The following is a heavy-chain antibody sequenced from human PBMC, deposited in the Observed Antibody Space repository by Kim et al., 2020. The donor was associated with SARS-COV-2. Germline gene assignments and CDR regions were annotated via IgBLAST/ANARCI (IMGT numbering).Heavy chain of an antibody. CDR1: GFDFNTYE. CDR2: MSVSGSRI. V-gene: IGHV3-48*03. CDR3: VREDRNFNYNGMDV. Sequence: GGSLRLSCVASGFDFNTYEMTWVRQAPGKGLEWIASMSVSGSRIFYAESVKGRFTISRDNGWNSVFLEMGSLRVEDTAVYYCVREDRNFNYNGMDVWGQGPTVIVSS. D-gene: IGHD3-10*01. J-gene: IGHJ6*02.